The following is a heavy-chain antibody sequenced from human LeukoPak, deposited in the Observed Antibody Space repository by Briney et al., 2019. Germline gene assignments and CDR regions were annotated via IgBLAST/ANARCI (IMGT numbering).Heavy chain of an antibody. CDR2: IYSGGST. D-gene: IGHD1-26*01. V-gene: IGHV3-66*01. Sequence: GGSLRLSCAASAFTFSSYSMNWVRQAPGKGLEWVSVIYSGGSTYYADSLKGRFTISRDNSKNTLYLQMNNLRAEDTAVYYCASGIRAFDYWGQGALVTVSS. CDR3: ASGIRAFDY. CDR1: AFTFSSYS. J-gene: IGHJ4*02.